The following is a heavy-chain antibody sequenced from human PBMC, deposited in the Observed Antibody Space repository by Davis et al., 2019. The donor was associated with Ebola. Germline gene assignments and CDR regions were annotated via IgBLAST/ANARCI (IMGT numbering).Heavy chain of an antibody. J-gene: IGHJ6*02. Sequence: ASVTVSCKASGYTFTSYGISWVRQAPGQGLEWMGWISAYNGNTNYAQKLQGRVTMTTDTSTSTAYMELSRLRSDDTAVYYCAKGLTPDYYYYGMDVWGQGTTVTVSS. V-gene: IGHV1-18*01. D-gene: IGHD4-23*01. CDR3: AKGLTPDYYYYGMDV. CDR2: ISAYNGNT. CDR1: GYTFTSYG.